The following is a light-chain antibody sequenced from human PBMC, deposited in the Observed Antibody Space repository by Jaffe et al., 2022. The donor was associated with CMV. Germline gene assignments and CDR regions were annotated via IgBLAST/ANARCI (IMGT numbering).Light chain of an antibody. CDR3: LQHNSYPLT. CDR2: AAS. CDR1: QGIRNY. V-gene: IGKV1-17*03. Sequence: DIQMTQSPAVMSASVGDRVTITCRASQGIRNYLAWFQQKPGQVPKRLIYAASSLQSGVPSRFSGSGSGTEFTLTISSLQPEDFATYYCLQHNSYPLTFGGGTKVEIK. J-gene: IGKJ4*01.